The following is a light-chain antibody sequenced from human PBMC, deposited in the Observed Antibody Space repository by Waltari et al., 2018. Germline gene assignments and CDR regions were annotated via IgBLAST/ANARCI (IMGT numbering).Light chain of an antibody. CDR1: GSNIGAGYD. V-gene: IGLV1-40*01. Sequence: QSVLTQPPSVSGAPGQRVTISCTGSGSNIGAGYDVPWYQPLPRAAPKPLIYGSTSRPLGVPARFFGSTSGTSASLAITGLQAEDEADYYCQSYDTSLSVVFGGGTKLTVL. CDR3: QSYDTSLSVV. CDR2: GST. J-gene: IGLJ3*02.